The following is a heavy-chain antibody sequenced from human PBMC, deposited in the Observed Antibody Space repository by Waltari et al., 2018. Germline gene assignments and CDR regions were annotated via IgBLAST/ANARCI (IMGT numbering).Heavy chain of an antibody. CDR2: TYYRSNLYN. J-gene: IGHJ6*02. V-gene: IGHV6-1*01. Sequence: QVQLQQSGPGLVKPSQTLSLTCAIPGDSVPSNSSAWTWIRQSPSRSLEWLGRTYYRSNLYNDYAVSVKSRITINPDTSKNQFSLQLNSVTPEDTAVYYCARAHCSSTSCFVGEDGMDVWGQGTTVTVSS. CDR1: GDSVPSNSSA. D-gene: IGHD2-2*01. CDR3: ARAHCSSTSCFVGEDGMDV.